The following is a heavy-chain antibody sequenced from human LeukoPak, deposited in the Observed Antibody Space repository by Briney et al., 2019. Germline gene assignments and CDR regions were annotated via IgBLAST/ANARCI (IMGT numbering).Heavy chain of an antibody. D-gene: IGHD3-22*01. CDR2: IKQDGSEK. V-gene: IGHV3-7*01. J-gene: IGHJ6*02. CDR3: ARELITMIVVSSPYYYYYGMDV. Sequence: GGSLRLSCAASGFTFSSYWMSWVRQAPGKGLEWVANIKQDGSEKYYVDSVKGRFTISRDNAKNSLYLQMNSLRAEDTAVYHCARELITMIVVSSPYYYYYGMDVWGQGTTVTVSS. CDR1: GFTFSSYW.